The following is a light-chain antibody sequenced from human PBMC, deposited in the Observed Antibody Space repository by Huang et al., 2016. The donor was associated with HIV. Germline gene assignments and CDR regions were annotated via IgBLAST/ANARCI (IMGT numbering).Light chain of an antibody. CDR1: QSLLHSNGYNY. V-gene: IGKV2-28*01. Sequence: DIVMPQSPLSLPVTPGEPASISCKSSQSLLHSNGYNYLDWYLQKPGQSPQLLISLGSNRASGVPDRFSSSGSGTDFTLKISRVEAEDVGVYYCMQALETPITFGQGTRLEIK. J-gene: IGKJ5*01. CDR3: MQALETPIT. CDR2: LGS.